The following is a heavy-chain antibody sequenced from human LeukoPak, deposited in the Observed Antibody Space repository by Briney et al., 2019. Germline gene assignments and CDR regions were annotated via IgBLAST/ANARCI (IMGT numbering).Heavy chain of an antibody. CDR1: GFTFNNYW. Sequence: PGGSLRLSCAASGFTFNNYWMSWVRQAPGKGLEWVAVIWYDGSNKYYADSVKGRFTISRDNSKNTLYLQMNSLRAEDTAVYYCARKASSSSTYYYYYMDVWGKGTTVTVSS. CDR2: IWYDGSNK. V-gene: IGHV3-33*08. J-gene: IGHJ6*03. D-gene: IGHD6-6*01. CDR3: ARKASSSSTYYYYYMDV.